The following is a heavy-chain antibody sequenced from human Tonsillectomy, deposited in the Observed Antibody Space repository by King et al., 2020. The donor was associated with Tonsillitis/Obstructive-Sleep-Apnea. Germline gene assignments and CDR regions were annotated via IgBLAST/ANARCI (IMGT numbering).Heavy chain of an antibody. Sequence: VQLVESGGGLVQPGGSLRLSCAASGFTFSSYEMNWVRQAPGKGLEWVSYISSSGSTIYYADSVKGRFTISRDNAKNSLYLQMNSLRAEDTAVYYCARRVGATAWFGYWGQGTLVTVSS. J-gene: IGHJ4*02. CDR3: ARRVGATAWFGY. D-gene: IGHD1-26*01. CDR1: GFTFSSYE. V-gene: IGHV3-48*03. CDR2: ISSSGSTI.